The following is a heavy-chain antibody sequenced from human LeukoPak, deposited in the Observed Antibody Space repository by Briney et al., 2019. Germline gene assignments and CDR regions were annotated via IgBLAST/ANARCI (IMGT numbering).Heavy chain of an antibody. D-gene: IGHD6-13*01. J-gene: IGHJ3*02. Sequence: PSETLSLTCTVSGGSISSSSYYWGWIRQPPGKGLEWIGSIYYSGSTYYNPSLKSRVTISVDTSKNQFSLKLSSVTAADTAVYYCARDRQQLVRGAFDIWGQGTMVTVSS. CDR3: ARDRQQLVRGAFDI. CDR1: GGSISSSSYY. V-gene: IGHV4-39*07. CDR2: IYYSGST.